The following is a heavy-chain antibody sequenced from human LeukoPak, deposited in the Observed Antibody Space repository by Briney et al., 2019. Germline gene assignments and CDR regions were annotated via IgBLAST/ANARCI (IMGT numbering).Heavy chain of an antibody. Sequence: PSETLSLTCAVYGGSFSGYYWSWIRQPPAKGLEWIGEINHGGSTNYNPSLKSRVTISVDTSKNQFSLKLSSVTAADTAVYYCARGPLDIVVVPAAQTPPPWGRGTLVTVSS. CDR3: ARGPLDIVVVPAAQTPPP. D-gene: IGHD2-2*03. CDR2: INHGGST. CDR1: GGSFSGYY. V-gene: IGHV4-34*01. J-gene: IGHJ5*02.